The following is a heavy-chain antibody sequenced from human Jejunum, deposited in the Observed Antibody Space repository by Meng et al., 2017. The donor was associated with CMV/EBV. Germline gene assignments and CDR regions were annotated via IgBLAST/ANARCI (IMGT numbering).Heavy chain of an antibody. D-gene: IGHD5-24*01. CDR1: GFTFSNCW. CDR2: INGDGSST. CDR3: ARDARDYHGMDV. J-gene: IGHJ6*02. V-gene: IGHV3-74*01. Sequence: AASGFTFSNCWMRWVRQAPGKGLVWVSRINGDGSSTAYADSVKGRFTISRDNAKNTLYLQMNSLRAEDTAVYYCARDARDYHGMDVWGQGTTVTVSS.